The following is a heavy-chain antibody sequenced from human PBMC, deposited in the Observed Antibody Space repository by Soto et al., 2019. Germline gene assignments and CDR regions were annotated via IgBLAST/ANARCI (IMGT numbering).Heavy chain of an antibody. D-gene: IGHD6-13*01. Sequence: SETLSLTCTVSGGSLSSYYWSRIRQPPGKGLEWIGYTYYSGSTNYNPSLKSRVTISVDTSKNQFSLKLSSVTAADTAVYYCARDRGYGAGLGYYFYGMDVWGQGATVTVSS. J-gene: IGHJ6*02. CDR3: ARDRGYGAGLGYYFYGMDV. V-gene: IGHV4-59*01. CDR1: GGSLSSYY. CDR2: TYYSGST.